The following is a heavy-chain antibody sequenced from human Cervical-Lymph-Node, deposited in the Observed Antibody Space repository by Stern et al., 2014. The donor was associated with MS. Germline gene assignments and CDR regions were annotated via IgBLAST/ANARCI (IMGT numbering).Heavy chain of an antibody. Sequence: VHLVESGAEVKKPGSSGKVSCKASGDTLSRYAISWVRQAPGQGLQWMGGIIPISGKENYAQKFQGRVKLIADESTSTAYMELSSLRSEDAAVYYCASSYSGWDNPYHFYGMDVWGQGTTVTVSS. V-gene: IGHV1-69*01. CDR2: IIPISGKE. D-gene: IGHD6-19*01. CDR3: ASSYSGWDNPYHFYGMDV. CDR1: GDTLSRYA. J-gene: IGHJ6*02.